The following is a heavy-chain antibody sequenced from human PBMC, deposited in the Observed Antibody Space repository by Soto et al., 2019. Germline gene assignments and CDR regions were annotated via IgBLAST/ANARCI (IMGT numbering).Heavy chain of an antibody. CDR1: GDNLQSNA. Sequence: ASVKVSCKACGDNLQSNAIHCVRQAPGQRLERMGWINPKSGSTNYAQKFQGWLTMTRDTSISTAYMELSRLRSDDTAVYYCARGPDIVVVVAATHFDYWGQGTLLTVSS. D-gene: IGHD2-15*01. CDR3: ARGPDIVVVVAATHFDY. CDR2: INPKSGST. J-gene: IGHJ4*02. V-gene: IGHV1-2*04.